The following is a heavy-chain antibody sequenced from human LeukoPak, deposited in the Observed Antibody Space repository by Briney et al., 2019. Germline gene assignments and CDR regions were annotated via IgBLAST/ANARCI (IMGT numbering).Heavy chain of an antibody. CDR2: IYYSGST. CDR3: ARLDCSGGSCYSHYYYYMDV. V-gene: IGHV4-59*01. CDR1: GGALSNYY. Sequence: PSETLSLTCTVSGGALSNYYWSWIRQPPGKGLEWIADIYYSGSTNYNPSLKSRVTISVDTSKNQFSLKLSSVTAADTAVYYCARLDCSGGSCYSHYYYYMDVWGIGTTVTVSS. D-gene: IGHD2-15*01. J-gene: IGHJ6*03.